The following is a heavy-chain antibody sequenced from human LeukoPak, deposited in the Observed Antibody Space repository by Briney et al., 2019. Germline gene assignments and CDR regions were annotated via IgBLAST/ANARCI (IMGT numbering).Heavy chain of an antibody. V-gene: IGHV1-18*01. CDR1: GYTFTSYG. D-gene: IGHD3-9*01. CDR3: AREFLGYYDILTGYAFDI. J-gene: IGHJ3*02. Sequence: ASVKVSCKASGYTFTSYGISWVRQAPGQGLEWMGWISAYNGNTNYAQKLQGRVTMTTDTSTSTAYMELRSLRSDDTAVYYCAREFLGYYDILTGYAFDIWGQGTMVTVSS. CDR2: ISAYNGNT.